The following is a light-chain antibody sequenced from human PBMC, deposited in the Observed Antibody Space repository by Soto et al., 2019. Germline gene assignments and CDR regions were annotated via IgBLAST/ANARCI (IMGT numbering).Light chain of an antibody. J-gene: IGKJ5*01. V-gene: IGKV1-39*01. CDR1: QSISRY. CDR3: QQSYGTPIT. Sequence: DIQMTHSPSSLSASVGDRVTITCRASQSISRYLNWYQQKPGKAPNLLIYVASSLQSEVPSRFSGSGSGTDFTLTITSLQPEDFATYYCQQSYGTPITFGQGTRLDIK. CDR2: VAS.